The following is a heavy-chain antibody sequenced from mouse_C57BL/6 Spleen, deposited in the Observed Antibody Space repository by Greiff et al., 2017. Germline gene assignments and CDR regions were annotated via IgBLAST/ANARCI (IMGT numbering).Heavy chain of an antibody. D-gene: IGHD2-14*01. CDR2: IYPGSGNT. CDR1: GYTFTDYY. CDR3: ARVRRGGYYAMDY. J-gene: IGHJ4*01. Sequence: QVQLKQSGAELVRPGASVKLSCKASGYTFTDYYINWVKQRPGQGLEWIARIYPGSGNTYYNEKFKGKATLTAEKSSSTAYMQLSSLTSEDSAVYFCARVRRGGYYAMDYWGQGTSVTVSS. V-gene: IGHV1-76*01.